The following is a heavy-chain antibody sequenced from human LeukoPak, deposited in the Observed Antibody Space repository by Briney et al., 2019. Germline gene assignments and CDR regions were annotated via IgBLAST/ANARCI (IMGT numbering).Heavy chain of an antibody. CDR2: ISAYNGNT. CDR1: GYTFTSYG. Sequence: GASVKVSRKASGYTFTSYGISWVRQAPGQGLEWMGWISAYNGNTNYAQKLQGRVTMTTDTSTSTAYMELRSLRSDDTAVYYCARAGYGIFGVVITRVDYWGQGTLVTVSS. J-gene: IGHJ4*02. V-gene: IGHV1-18*01. CDR3: ARAGYGIFGVVITRVDY. D-gene: IGHD3-3*01.